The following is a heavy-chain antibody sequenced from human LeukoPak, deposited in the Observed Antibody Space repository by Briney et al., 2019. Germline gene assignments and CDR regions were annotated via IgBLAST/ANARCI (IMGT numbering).Heavy chain of an antibody. V-gene: IGHV4-39*01. Sequence: PSETLSLTWTVSGALLSSRSYYWGWIRQPPGNGLGWSGRIYFSGSTYYNPSLKSRVTISVDTSKNQFSLKLSSVTAADTAVYYCASPGEHKYSCDYWGQGTLVTVSS. CDR1: GALLSSRSYY. D-gene: IGHD7-27*01. J-gene: IGHJ4*02. CDR2: IYFSGST. CDR3: ASPGEHKYSCDY.